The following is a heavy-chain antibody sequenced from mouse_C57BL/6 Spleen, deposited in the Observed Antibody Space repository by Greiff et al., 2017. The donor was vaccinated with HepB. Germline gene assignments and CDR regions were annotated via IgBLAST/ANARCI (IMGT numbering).Heavy chain of an antibody. CDR3: ARGPSYYGNLDFDV. D-gene: IGHD2-10*01. CDR2: LYPGDGDT. Sequence: QVQLQQSGPELVKPGASVKISCKASGYAFSSYWMNWVKQRPGKGLEWIGRLYPGDGDTNYNGKFKGKATLTADKSSSTAYMQLSSLTSEDSAVYTRARGPSYYGNLDFDVWGTGTTVTVSS. J-gene: IGHJ1*03. V-gene: IGHV1-82*01. CDR1: GYAFSSYW.